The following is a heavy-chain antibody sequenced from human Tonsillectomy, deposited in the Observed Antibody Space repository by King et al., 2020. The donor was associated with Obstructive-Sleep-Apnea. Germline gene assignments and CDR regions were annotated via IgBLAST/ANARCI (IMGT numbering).Heavy chain of an antibody. CDR2: ISSSSSDI. CDR1: GFTFSSYS. V-gene: IGHV3-21*01. CDR3: ARDISGSYLNDY. D-gene: IGHD1-26*01. Sequence: DVQLVESGGGLVKPGGSLRLSCAASGFTFSSYSMNWVRPAPGKGLEGVSSISSSSSDIYYADSVKGRFTTPRDNAKNSLYLQMNSLRAEDTAVYYCARDISGSYLNDYWGQGTLVTVSS. J-gene: IGHJ4*02.